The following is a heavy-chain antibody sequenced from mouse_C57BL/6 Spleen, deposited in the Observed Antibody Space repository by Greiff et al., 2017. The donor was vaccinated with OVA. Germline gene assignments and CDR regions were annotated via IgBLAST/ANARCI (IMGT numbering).Heavy chain of an antibody. CDR3: ARHEMGNSLYYYAMDY. CDR1: GYTFTEYT. J-gene: IGHJ4*01. CDR2: FYPGSGSI. D-gene: IGHD4-1*01. Sequence: QVQLKQSGAELVKPGASVKLSCKASGYTFTEYTIHWVKQRSGQGLEWIGWFYPGSGSIKYNEKFKDKATLTADKSSSTVYMELSRLTSEDSAVYFCARHEMGNSLYYYAMDYWGQGTSVTVSS. V-gene: IGHV1-62-2*01.